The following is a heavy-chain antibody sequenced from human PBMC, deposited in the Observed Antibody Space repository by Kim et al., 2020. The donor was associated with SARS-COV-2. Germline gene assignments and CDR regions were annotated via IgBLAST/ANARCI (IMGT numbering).Heavy chain of an antibody. Sequence: GGSLRLSCLGNGFSISNHVMNWIRQAPGKGLEWVSYINSAGDDIYYAEFGQGRFVVSRDNFKNALYLQMDSLRVEDTAIYYCAREGPLDCATGNCGGMDVWGQGTTVTVSS. V-gene: IGHV3-48*03. D-gene: IGHD2-15*01. CDR2: INSAGDDI. J-gene: IGHJ6*02. CDR3: AREGPLDCATGNCGGMDV. CDR1: GFSISNHV.